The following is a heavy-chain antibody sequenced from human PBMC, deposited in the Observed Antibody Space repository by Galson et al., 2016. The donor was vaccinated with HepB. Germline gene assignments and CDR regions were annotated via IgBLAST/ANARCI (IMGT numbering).Heavy chain of an antibody. D-gene: IGHD3-9*01. CDR3: ASHDDSDWDY. CDR2: IYHSGNT. Sequence: SETLSLTCTVSGGSIRGSIYYWGWIRQPPGKGLEWIGSIYHSGNTYYSPSLSPSLKSRVTISVDTSKNQFSLKLRSVTAADTAVYYCASHDDSDWDYWGQGTLVTVPP. V-gene: IGHV4-39*01. J-gene: IGHJ4*02. CDR1: GGSIRGSIYY.